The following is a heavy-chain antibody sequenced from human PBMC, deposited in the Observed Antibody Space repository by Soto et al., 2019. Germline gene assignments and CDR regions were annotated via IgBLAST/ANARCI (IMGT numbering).Heavy chain of an antibody. CDR2: ISAYNGNT. CDR1: GYTFTSYG. V-gene: IGHV1-18*01. D-gene: IGHD4-17*01. Sequence: ASVKVSCRASGYTFTSYGISWVRPAPEQRLEWMGGISAYNGNTNYAQKLQGRVTMPTDTSTSTAYVELRSLRSDDTAVYYCARSVMGYGDYQLLGYWGQGTLVTVSP. J-gene: IGHJ4*02. CDR3: ARSVMGYGDYQLLGY.